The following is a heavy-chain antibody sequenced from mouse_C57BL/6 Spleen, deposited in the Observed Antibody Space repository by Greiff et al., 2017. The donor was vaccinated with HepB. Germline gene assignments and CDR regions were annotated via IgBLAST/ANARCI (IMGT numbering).Heavy chain of an antibody. CDR2: ISGGGGNT. D-gene: IGHD4-1*01. V-gene: IGHV5-9*01. Sequence: DVKLVESGGGLVKPGGSLKLSCAASGFTFSSYTMSWVRQTPEKRLEWVATISGGGGNTYYPDSVKGRFTISRDNAKNTLYLQMSSLRSEDTALYYCARHWTGTKAMDYWGQGTSVTVSS. CDR1: GFTFSSYT. J-gene: IGHJ4*01. CDR3: ARHWTGTKAMDY.